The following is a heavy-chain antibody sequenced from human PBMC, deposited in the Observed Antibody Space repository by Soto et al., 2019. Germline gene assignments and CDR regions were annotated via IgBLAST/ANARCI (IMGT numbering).Heavy chain of an antibody. CDR3: ASQYSSSWTDTNWFDP. Sequence: SETLSLTCAVSGGSISSSNWWSWVRQPPGKGLEWIGEIYHSGSSNYNPSLKSRVTISVDKSKNQFSLKLSSVTAADTAVYYCASQYSSSWTDTNWFDPWGQGTLVTVSS. CDR1: GGSISSSNW. V-gene: IGHV4-4*02. J-gene: IGHJ5*02. D-gene: IGHD6-13*01. CDR2: IYHSGSS.